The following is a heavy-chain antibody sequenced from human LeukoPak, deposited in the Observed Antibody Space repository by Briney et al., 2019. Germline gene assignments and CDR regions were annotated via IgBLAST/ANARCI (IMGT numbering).Heavy chain of an antibody. CDR1: GDSIRSDH. CDR2: IHYSGNT. Sequence: SETLSLTCTVSGDSIRSDHWSWIRQPPGKGLEWLGYIHYSGNTKYNPSLKSRVTVSLDTSKKQFSLRLSSVTAADTAVYYCARDRATVTNDYWFDPWGQGTLVTVSS. V-gene: IGHV4-59*01. D-gene: IGHD4-11*01. J-gene: IGHJ5*02. CDR3: ARDRATVTNDYWFDP.